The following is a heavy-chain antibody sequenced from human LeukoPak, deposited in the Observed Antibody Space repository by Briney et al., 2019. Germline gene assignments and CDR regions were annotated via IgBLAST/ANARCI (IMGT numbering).Heavy chain of an antibody. Sequence: ASVRVSCKVSGYTLTELSMHWVRQAPGKGLEWMGGFDPEDGETIYAQKFQGRVTMTEDTSTDTAYMELSSLRSEDTAVYYCARVVSLDYYDSSGYYYAVPYYFDYWGQGTLVTVSS. J-gene: IGHJ4*02. V-gene: IGHV1-24*01. CDR3: ARVVSLDYYDSSGYYYAVPYYFDY. CDR2: FDPEDGET. CDR1: GYTLTELS. D-gene: IGHD3-22*01.